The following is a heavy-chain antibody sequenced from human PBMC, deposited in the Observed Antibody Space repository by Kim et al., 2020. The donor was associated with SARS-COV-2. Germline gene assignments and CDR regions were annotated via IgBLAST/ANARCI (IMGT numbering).Heavy chain of an antibody. V-gene: IGHV4-59*01. CDR3: ARVRWLPYLWWFDP. D-gene: IGHD5-12*01. CDR2: IYYSGST. J-gene: IGHJ5*02. CDR1: GGSISSYY. Sequence: SETLSLTCTVSGGSISSYYWSWIRQPPGKGLEWIGYIYYSGSTNYNPSLKSRVTISVDTSKNQFSLKLSSVTAADTAVYYCARVRWLPYLWWFDPWGQGTLVTVSS.